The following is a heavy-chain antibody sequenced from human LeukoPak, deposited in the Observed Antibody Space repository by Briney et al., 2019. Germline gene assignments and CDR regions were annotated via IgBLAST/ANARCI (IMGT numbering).Heavy chain of an antibody. V-gene: IGHV1-2*02. Sequence: ASVKVSCKASGYTFTGYYMHWVRQAPGQGLEWMGWINPNNGGTNYAQKFQGRVTMTSETSISTAYMELSRLRSDDTAVYYCVRDPSEVGALWGQGSLVTVSS. CDR1: GYTFTGYY. D-gene: IGHD1-26*01. J-gene: IGHJ4*02. CDR2: INPNNGGT. CDR3: VRDPSEVGAL.